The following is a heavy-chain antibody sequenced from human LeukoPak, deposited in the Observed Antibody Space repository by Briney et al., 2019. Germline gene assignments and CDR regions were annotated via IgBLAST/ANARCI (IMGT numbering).Heavy chain of an antibody. CDR1: GITFSRYW. CDR3: EGHYSDSSGYLFDY. CDR2: INSDGSST. D-gene: IGHD3-22*01. V-gene: IGHV3-74*01. J-gene: IGHJ4*02. Sequence: PGGSLRLSCAASGITFSRYWMHWVRQAPGKGLVWVSRINSDGSSTVYADSVKGRFTISRDNAKNTLYLQMNSLGAEDTAVYYCEGHYSDSSGYLFDYWGQGTLVTVSS.